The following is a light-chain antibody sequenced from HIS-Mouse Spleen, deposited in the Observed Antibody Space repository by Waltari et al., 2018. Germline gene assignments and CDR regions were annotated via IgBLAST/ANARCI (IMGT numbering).Light chain of an antibody. V-gene: IGLV2-11*01. J-gene: IGLJ2*01. CDR2: DVS. CDR1: SSDGGGYNY. Sequence: QSALTQPRSLSGSPGQSVTIPCTGTSSDGGGYNYVSWYQQHPGKAPKLMIYDVSKRPSGVPDRFSGSKSGNTASLTISGLQAEDEADYYCCSYAGSYTSSFGGGTKLTVL. CDR3: CSYAGSYTSS.